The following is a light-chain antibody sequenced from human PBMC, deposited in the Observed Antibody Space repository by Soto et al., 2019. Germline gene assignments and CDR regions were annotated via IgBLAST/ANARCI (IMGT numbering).Light chain of an antibody. CDR1: SSDVGASNY. Sequence: QSALTQPASVSGSPGQSITISCTGTSSDVGASNYVCWYQQHPGKAPKLMIYDVNNRPSGVSNRFSGSKSGNTASLTISGLQAEDEADYYCSSYTTSRTLVFGGGTKLTVL. CDR3: SSYTTSRTLV. V-gene: IGLV2-14*03. CDR2: DVN. J-gene: IGLJ2*01.